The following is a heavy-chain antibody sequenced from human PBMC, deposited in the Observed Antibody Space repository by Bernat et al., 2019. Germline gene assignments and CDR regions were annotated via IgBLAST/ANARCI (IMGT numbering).Heavy chain of an antibody. CDR3: ARVDSTSWYSRDY. CDR1: GFTFSSYW. CDR2: IKEDGSEK. J-gene: IGHJ4*02. Sequence: EVQLVESGGGLVQPGGSLRLPCTASGFTFSSYWMNWVRQAPGKGLEWVANIKEDGSEKYYVDSVKGRFIISRDNAKNSLYLQMNSLRAEDTAVYYCARVDSTSWYSRDYWGQGTLVTVSS. D-gene: IGHD6-13*01. V-gene: IGHV3-7*03.